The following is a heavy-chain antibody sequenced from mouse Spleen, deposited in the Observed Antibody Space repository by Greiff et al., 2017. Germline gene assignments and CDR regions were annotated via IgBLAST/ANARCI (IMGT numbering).Heavy chain of an antibody. CDR1: GYTFTSYW. J-gene: IGHJ4*01. V-gene: IGHV1-52*01. Sequence: VQLQQPGAELVRPGSSVKMSCKASGYTFTSYWMHWVQQRPIQGLEWIGNIDPSDSETHYNQKFKDKATLTVDKSSSTAYMQLRSLTSEDSAVYYCARESTAPGAMDYWGQGTSVTVSS. D-gene: IGHD1-2*01. CDR3: ARESTAPGAMDY. CDR2: IDPSDSET.